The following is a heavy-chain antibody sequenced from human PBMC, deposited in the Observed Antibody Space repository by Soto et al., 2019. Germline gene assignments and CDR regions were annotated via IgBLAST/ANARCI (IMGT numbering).Heavy chain of an antibody. CDR3: ARDSGGLVVGDATAGTFDY. Sequence: QVQLVQSGAEVKKPGSSVKVSCKASGGTFRSYAISWVRQAPGQGLEWMGGNIPILGTANYAQKFQGRVTITADESTSTAYMELSGLRSEDTAVYYWARDSGGLVVGDATAGTFDYWGQGTLVTVCS. CDR1: GGTFRSYA. J-gene: IGHJ4*02. D-gene: IGHD2-15*01. V-gene: IGHV1-69*01. CDR2: NIPILGTA.